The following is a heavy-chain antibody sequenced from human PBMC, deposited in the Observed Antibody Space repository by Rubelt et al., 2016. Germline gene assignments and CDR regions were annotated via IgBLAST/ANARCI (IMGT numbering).Heavy chain of an antibody. V-gene: IGHV3-9*01. J-gene: IGHJ4*02. CDR3: ARVSFRSGYDSDDY. CDR2: ISWNSGSI. CDR1: GFTFDDYA. D-gene: IGHD5-12*01. Sequence: EVQLVESGGGLIQPGGSLRLSCAASGFTFDDYAMHWVRQAPGKGLEWVSGISWNSGSIGYADSVKGRFTISRDNAKNSLYLQMNSLRAEDTAVYYCARVSFRSGYDSDDYWGQGTLVTVSS.